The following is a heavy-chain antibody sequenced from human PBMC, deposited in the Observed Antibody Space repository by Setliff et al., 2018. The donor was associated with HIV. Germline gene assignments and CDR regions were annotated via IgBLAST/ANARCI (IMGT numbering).Heavy chain of an antibody. V-gene: IGHV1-69*13. CDR2: IIPIFGST. CDR1: GGTFSNYA. CDR3: ARDDHYYDSGSFYSDCYFDL. D-gene: IGHD3-10*01. J-gene: IGHJ2*01. Sequence: SVKVSCKDSGGTFSNYAISWVRQAPGQGLEWMGGIIPIFGSTKYAQKFQDSVTITADESTYTADMELSSLRSEDTAVYYCARDDHYYDSGSFYSDCYFDLWGRGTLVTVSS.